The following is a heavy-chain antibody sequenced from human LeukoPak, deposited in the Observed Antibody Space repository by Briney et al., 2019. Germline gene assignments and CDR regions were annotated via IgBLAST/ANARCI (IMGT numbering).Heavy chain of an antibody. D-gene: IGHD6-25*01. CDR3: AKRAAADHAY. CDR2: IYSGGVT. J-gene: IGHJ4*02. V-gene: IGHV3-66*01. Sequence: GGSLRLSCDDSGFTVSTNQMSWVRQAPGKGLEWVSLIYSGGVTSYADSVKGRFTISRDNSKNKLYLQMNSLRAEDTAVYYCAKRAAADHAYWGQGTLVTVSS. CDR1: GFTVSTNQ.